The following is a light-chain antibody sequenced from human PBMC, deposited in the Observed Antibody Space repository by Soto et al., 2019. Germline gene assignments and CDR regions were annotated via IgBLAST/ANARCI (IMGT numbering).Light chain of an antibody. CDR2: AAS. CDR1: QGIRHD. Sequence: DIQMTQSPSSLSASVGDSVTITCXASQGIRHDLGWYQQKPGKAPKRLIYAASSLQSGVPSRFSGSGSGTEFTLTISSLQPEDFATYYCLQNNSYPVTFGQGTKVDIK. J-gene: IGKJ1*01. V-gene: IGKV1-17*01. CDR3: LQNNSYPVT.